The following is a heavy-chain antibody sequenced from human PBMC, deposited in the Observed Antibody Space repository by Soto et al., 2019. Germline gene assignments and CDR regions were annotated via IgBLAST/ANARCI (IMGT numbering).Heavy chain of an antibody. D-gene: IGHD5-12*01. J-gene: IGHJ4*02. CDR3: ARVGGGYDPNFDY. CDR1: GGSISSYY. V-gene: IGHV4-59*08. Sequence: PSETLSLTCTVSGGSISSYYWSWIRQPPGKGLEWIGYIYYSGSTNYNPSLKSRVTISVDTSKNQFSLKLSSVTAADTAVYYCARVGGGYDPNFDYWGQGTLVTVSS. CDR2: IYYSGST.